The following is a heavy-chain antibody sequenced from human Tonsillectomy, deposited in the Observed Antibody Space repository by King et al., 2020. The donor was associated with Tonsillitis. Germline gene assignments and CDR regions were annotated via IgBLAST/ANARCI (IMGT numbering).Heavy chain of an antibody. V-gene: IGHV3-30*02. CDR1: GFTFSSNG. Sequence: VQLVESGGGVVQPGGSLRLACAASGFTFSSNGMHWVRQAPGKGLEWVAFIRYDGSDKYYADFVKGRFTISGDNSKNMLYLQMNSLRAEDTAVYYCAKDLSERGSYPNAFDIWGQGTMVTVSS. CDR3: AKDLSERGSYPNAFDI. D-gene: IGHD3-16*02. J-gene: IGHJ3*02. CDR2: IRYDGSDK.